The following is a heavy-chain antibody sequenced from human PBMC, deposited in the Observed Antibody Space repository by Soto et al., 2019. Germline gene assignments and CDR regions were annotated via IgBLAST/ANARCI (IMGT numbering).Heavy chain of an antibody. CDR3: ARHPERIAEIGWFDP. CDR2: ISSSSSTI. D-gene: IGHD6-13*01. V-gene: IGHV3-48*01. J-gene: IGHJ5*02. CDR1: GFTFSSYS. Sequence: GGSMRLSCAASGFTFSSYSMNWVRQDTGKGLEWVSYISSSSSTIYYADSVKGRFTISRDNAKNSLYLQMNSLRAEDTAVYYCARHPERIAEIGWFDPWGQGTLVTVSS.